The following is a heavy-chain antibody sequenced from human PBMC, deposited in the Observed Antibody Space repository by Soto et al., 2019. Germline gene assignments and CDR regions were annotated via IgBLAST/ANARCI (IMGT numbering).Heavy chain of an antibody. V-gene: IGHV3-11*04. CDR2: ISSSSSTI. CDR3: ARPTYYYDSSGPPAY. J-gene: IGHJ4*02. D-gene: IGHD3-22*01. Sequence: LSLPFAVSGGSISSGGYSWSFIRQPPRKGLEWVSYISSSSSTIFYTDSVKGRFTVSRDNAKNSLYLQMNSLRAEDTAVYYCARPTYYYDSSGPPAYWGQGTLVTVSS. CDR1: GGSISSGG.